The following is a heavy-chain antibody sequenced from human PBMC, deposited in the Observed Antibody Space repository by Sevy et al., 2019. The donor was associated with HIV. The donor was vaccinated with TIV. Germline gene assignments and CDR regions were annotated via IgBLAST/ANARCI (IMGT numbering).Heavy chain of an antibody. Sequence: GGSLRLSCAASGFTFNNYAMSWVRQAPGKGLEGKGLEWVSTISGGGGGTYYADSVRGRLTMSRDNSKNTLYLQVNSLRVEDTAVYYCAKHYIHDIADGWYFDLWGRGTLVTASS. CDR2: ISGGGGGT. V-gene: IGHV3-23*01. J-gene: IGHJ2*01. CDR3: AKHYIHDIADGWYFDL. D-gene: IGHD6-13*01. CDR1: GFTFNNYA.